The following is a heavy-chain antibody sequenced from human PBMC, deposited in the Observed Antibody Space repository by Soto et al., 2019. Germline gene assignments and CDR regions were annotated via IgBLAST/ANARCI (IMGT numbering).Heavy chain of an antibody. J-gene: IGHJ6*03. CDR2: ISYDGSNK. D-gene: IGHD3-3*01. V-gene: IGHV3-30*18. Sequence: GGSLRLSCAASGFTFSSYGMHWVRQAPGKGLEWVAVISYDGSNKYYADSVKGRFTISRDNSKNTLYLQMNSLRAEDTAVYYCAKVPSHNTIFGVVFWGYYYYMDVWGKGTTVTVSS. CDR1: GFTFSSYG. CDR3: AKVPSHNTIFGVVFWGYYYYMDV.